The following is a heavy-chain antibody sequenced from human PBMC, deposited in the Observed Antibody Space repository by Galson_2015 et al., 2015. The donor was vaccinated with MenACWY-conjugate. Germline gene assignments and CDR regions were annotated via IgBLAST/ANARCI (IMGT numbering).Heavy chain of an antibody. Sequence: ETLSLTCTVSGFSITSGYYWGWIRQPPGKGLEWIGSIYHSGSTYYYPSLKSRVTISIDTSKNQFSLRITSVNAADTAVYHCARGTDSSSYYEFDYWGQGTQVTVSS. CDR3: ARGTDSSSYYEFDY. CDR2: IYHSGST. D-gene: IGHD3-22*01. CDR1: GFSITSGYY. V-gene: IGHV4-38-2*02. J-gene: IGHJ4*02.